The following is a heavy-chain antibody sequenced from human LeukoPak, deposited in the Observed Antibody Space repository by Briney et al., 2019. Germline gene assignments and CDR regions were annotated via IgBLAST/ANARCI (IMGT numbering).Heavy chain of an antibody. CDR1: GFTFSSYG. J-gene: IGHJ4*02. D-gene: IGHD2-2*01. V-gene: IGHV3-33*06. CDR2: IWYDGSNK. Sequence: PGRSLRLSCAASGFTFSSYGMHWVRQAPGKGLEWVAVIWYDGSNKYYADSVKGRFTISRDNSKNTLYLQMNSLRAEDTAVYYCAKDPLGGDCSSTSCYVLRPFDFWGQGTLVTVSS. CDR3: AKDPLGGDCSSTSCYVLRPFDF.